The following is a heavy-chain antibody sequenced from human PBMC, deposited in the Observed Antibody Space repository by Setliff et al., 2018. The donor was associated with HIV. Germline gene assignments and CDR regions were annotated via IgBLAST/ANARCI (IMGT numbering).Heavy chain of an antibody. CDR3: ASSWSRIRYYGMDV. CDR1: GYTFTSYD. J-gene: IGHJ6*02. CDR2: INPSGGST. Sequence: GASVKVSCKASGYTFTSYDMHWVRQAPGQGLEWMGIINPSGGSTSYAQKFQGRVTMTRNTSISTAYMELSSLRSDDTAVYYCASSWSRIRYYGMDVWGQGTTVTVSS. V-gene: IGHV1-46*01. D-gene: IGHD6-13*01.